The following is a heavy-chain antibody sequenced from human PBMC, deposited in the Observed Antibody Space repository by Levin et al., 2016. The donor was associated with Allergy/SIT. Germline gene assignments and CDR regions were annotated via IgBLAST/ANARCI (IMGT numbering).Heavy chain of an antibody. D-gene: IGHD6-19*01. CDR2: IRSKGYGGTT. V-gene: IGHV3-49*02. J-gene: IGHJ4*02. Sequence: WIRQPPGKGLEWVGFIRSKGYGGTTEYAASVKGRFTISRDDSKSIAYLQMNSLKTEDTAVYYCTRGPHYSSGWELTKFDYWGQGTLVTVSS. CDR3: TRGPHYSSGWELTKFDY.